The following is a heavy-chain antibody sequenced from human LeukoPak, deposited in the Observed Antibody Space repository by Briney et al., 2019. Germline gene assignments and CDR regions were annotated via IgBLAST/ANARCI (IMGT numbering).Heavy chain of an antibody. CDR1: GGSISSYY. J-gene: IGHJ6*02. CDR3: ARDRIWFGEDYYYGMDV. CDR2: IYYSGST. V-gene: IGHV4-59*01. D-gene: IGHD3-10*01. Sequence: PSETLSLTCTVSGGSISSYYWSWIRQPPGKGLEWIGYIYYSGSTNYNPSLKSRVTISVDTSKNQFSLKLSSVSAADTAVYYCARDRIWFGEDYYYGMDVWGQGTTVTVSS.